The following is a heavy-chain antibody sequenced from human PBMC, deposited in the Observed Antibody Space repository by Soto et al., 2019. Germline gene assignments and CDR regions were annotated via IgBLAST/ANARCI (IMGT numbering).Heavy chain of an antibody. CDR2: IWYDGSNK. J-gene: IGHJ5*02. CDR1: GFTFSSYG. Sequence: QVQLVESGGGVVQPGRSLRLSCAASGFTFSSYGMHWVRQAPGKGQEWVAVIWYDGSNKYYADSVKGRFTISRDNSKNTLYLQMNSLRAEDTAVYYCARGRGTENWFDPWGQGTLVTVSS. V-gene: IGHV3-33*01. CDR3: ARGRGTENWFDP.